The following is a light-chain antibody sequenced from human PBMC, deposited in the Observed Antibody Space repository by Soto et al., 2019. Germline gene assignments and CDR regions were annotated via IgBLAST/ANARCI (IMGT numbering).Light chain of an antibody. CDR2: GAS. Sequence: EIMMTQSPATLSVSPGERATLSCRASQNLSSELAWFQQRPGQALRLLIYGASSRGTGIPDRFSGSGSGTDFALTISRLETEDFAVYYCQQYSSSPLTFGQGTKVDIK. CDR1: QNLSSE. V-gene: IGKV3-20*01. J-gene: IGKJ1*01. CDR3: QQYSSSPLT.